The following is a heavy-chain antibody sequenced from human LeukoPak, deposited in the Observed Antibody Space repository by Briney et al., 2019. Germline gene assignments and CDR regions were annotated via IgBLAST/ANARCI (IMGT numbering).Heavy chain of an antibody. J-gene: IGHJ4*02. D-gene: IGHD5-18*01. CDR3: AIEIQPSHWSALWPEGY. Sequence: ASVKVSCKPSGYTFTSYYMHWVRQAPGQGLEWMGIINPSGGSTSCAQKFQGRVTMTRDTSTSTVYMELSSLRSEDTAVYYCAIEIQPSHWSALWPEGYWGQGTLVTVSS. CDR1: GYTFTSYY. V-gene: IGHV1-46*01. CDR2: INPSGGST.